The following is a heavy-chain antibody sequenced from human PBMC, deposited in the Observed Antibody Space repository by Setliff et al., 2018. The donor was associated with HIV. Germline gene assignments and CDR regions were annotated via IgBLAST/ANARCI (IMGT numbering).Heavy chain of an antibody. J-gene: IGHJ4*02. V-gene: IGHV4-61*09. CDR3: SNWNTTVDADS. CDR2: IYTSGST. Sequence: SETLSLTCTVSGGSISSGGYYWSWIRQPAGKGLEWIGHIYTSGSTKYNPSLKGRVTISVDTSKDQFSLNLTSVTAADTAVYYCSNWNTTVDADSWGQGTLVTVSS. CDR1: GGSISSGGYY. D-gene: IGHD1-1*01.